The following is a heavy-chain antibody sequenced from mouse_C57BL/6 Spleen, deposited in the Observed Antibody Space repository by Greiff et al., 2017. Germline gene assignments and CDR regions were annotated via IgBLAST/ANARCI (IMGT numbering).Heavy chain of an antibody. D-gene: IGHD1-1*01. CDR3: ASGDGFPWFAY. J-gene: IGHJ3*01. Sequence: QVQLQQPGAELVKPGASVKLSCKASGYTFTSYWMQWVKQRPGQGLEWIGEIDPSDSYTNYNQKFKGKATLTVDTSSSTAYMQLSSLTSEDSAVYYCASGDGFPWFAYWGQGTLVTVSA. CDR2: IDPSDSYT. CDR1: GYTFTSYW. V-gene: IGHV1-50*01.